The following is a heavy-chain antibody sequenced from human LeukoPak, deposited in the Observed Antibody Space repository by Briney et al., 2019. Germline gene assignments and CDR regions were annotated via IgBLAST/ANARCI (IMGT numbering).Heavy chain of an antibody. D-gene: IGHD7-27*01. CDR2: MNPNSGAT. CDR1: GYTFTSYD. J-gene: IGHJ4*02. Sequence: ASVKVSCKASGYTFTSYDFNWLRQATGQGPEWMGWMNPNSGATGYAQKFQDRVTMTRNTSISTAYMELSSLRSDDTAVYYCARGPPNWGYDYWGPGTLVTVSS. V-gene: IGHV1-8*01. CDR3: ARGPPNWGYDY.